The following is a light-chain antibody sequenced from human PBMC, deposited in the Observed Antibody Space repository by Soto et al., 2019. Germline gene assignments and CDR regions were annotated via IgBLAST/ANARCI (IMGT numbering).Light chain of an antibody. CDR3: QQYNVWPLT. CDR1: QSVSSN. Sequence: EIVMTQSPATLSVSPGERATLSCRASQSVSSNLAWYQQKPGQTPKLLIYVASTRATGIPVRFSGSGSGTEVTLTISSLQSEDFAVYYCQQYNVWPLTFGGGTKVEFK. V-gene: IGKV3-15*01. CDR2: VAS. J-gene: IGKJ4*01.